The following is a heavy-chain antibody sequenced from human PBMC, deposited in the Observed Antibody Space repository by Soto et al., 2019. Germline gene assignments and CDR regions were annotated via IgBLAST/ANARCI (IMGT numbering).Heavy chain of an antibody. D-gene: IGHD2-15*01. J-gene: IGHJ5*02. CDR2: IYYSGST. CDR1: GGSISSSSYY. Sequence: QLQLQESGPGLVKPSETLSLTCTVSGGSISSSSYYWGWIRQPPGKGLEWIGSIYYSGSTYYNPSRKSRVTISVDTSKNQFSLKLRSVTAADTAVYYCARRVSGGSRNWFDPWGQGTLVTVSS. V-gene: IGHV4-39*01. CDR3: ARRVSGGSRNWFDP.